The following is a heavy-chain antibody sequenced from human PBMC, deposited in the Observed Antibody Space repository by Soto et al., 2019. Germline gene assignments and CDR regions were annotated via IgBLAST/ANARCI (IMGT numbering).Heavy chain of an antibody. CDR1: GGSVSSGAFS. CDR3: ASRRGGNSFGPVGFWFDP. D-gene: IGHD5-18*01. CDR2: VSYSGRS. V-gene: IGHV4-30-2*01. Sequence: SETLSLTCSVSGGSVSSGAFSWTWIRQPPGKGLELIGYVSYSGRSFYNSSLQTRASISIDRSKNHFSLDLSSVTAADTAVYSCASRRGGNSFGPVGFWFDPWGQGIRVTVSS. J-gene: IGHJ5*02.